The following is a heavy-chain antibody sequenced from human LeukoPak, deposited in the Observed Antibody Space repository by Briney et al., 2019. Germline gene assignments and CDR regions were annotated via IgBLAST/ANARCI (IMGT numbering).Heavy chain of an antibody. CDR3: ARDGSGSYYPDY. Sequence: GGSLRLSCSASGFTFSSYAMHWVRQAPGKGLEWVALISYDGSNKYYADSVKGQFTISRDNSKNTLYLQMNSLRAEDTAVYYCARDGSGSYYPDYWGQGILVTVSS. CDR2: ISYDGSNK. J-gene: IGHJ4*02. D-gene: IGHD3-10*01. V-gene: IGHV3-30-3*01. CDR1: GFTFSSYA.